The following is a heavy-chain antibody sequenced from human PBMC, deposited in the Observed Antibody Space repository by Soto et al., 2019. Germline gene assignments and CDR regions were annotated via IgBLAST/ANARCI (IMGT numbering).Heavy chain of an antibody. J-gene: IGHJ6*02. CDR2: ISSSSNYI. CDR3: ARDPTRGLEWLLRGVDV. V-gene: IGHV3-21*01. CDR1: GFPFSTYS. D-gene: IGHD3-3*01. Sequence: GGSLRLSCAASGFPFSTYSMNWVRQAPGKGLEWVSSISSSSNYIYYADSVKGRFTISRDNAKNSLYLQMNSLRAEDTAVYYCARDPTRGLEWLLRGVDVWGQGTTVTVSS.